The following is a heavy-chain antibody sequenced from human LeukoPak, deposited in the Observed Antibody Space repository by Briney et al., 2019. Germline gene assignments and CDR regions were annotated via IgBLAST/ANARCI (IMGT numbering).Heavy chain of an antibody. V-gene: IGHV3-23*01. CDR2: ICGSGGST. CDR3: AKDPGSSSWYSWGYYYYGMDV. D-gene: IGHD6-13*01. CDR1: GFTFSSYA. J-gene: IGHJ6*02. Sequence: GGSLRLSCAVSGFTFSSYAMSWVRQAPGKGLEWVSAICGSGGSTYYADSVKGRFTISRDNSKNTLYLQMNSLRAEDTAVYYCAKDPGSSSWYSWGYYYYGMDVWGQGTTVTVSS.